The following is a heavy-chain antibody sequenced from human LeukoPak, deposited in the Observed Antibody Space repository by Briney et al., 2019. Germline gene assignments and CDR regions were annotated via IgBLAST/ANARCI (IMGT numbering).Heavy chain of an antibody. CDR2: IYHSGST. J-gene: IGHJ6*02. CDR1: GGSISSGGYS. Sequence: PSQTLSLTCAVSGGSISSGGYSWSWIRQPPGKGLEWIGYIYHSGSTYYNPFLKSRVTISVDRSKNQFSLKLSSATAADTAVYYCATGRDYYGSGSYYRPYYYGMDVWGQGTTVTVSS. D-gene: IGHD3-10*01. CDR3: ATGRDYYGSGSYYRPYYYGMDV. V-gene: IGHV4-30-2*01.